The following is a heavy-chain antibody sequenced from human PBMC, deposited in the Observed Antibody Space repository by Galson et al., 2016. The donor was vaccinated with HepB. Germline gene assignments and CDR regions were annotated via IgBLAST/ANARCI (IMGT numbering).Heavy chain of an antibody. D-gene: IGHD2-15*01. CDR3: ARVVVVATNWFDL. CDR1: GGSFNAYY. V-gene: IGHV4-34*01. Sequence: SETLSLTCGVYGGSFNAYYWSWIRQPPGKGLEWIGEINHSGSTKSNPSLKTRVTISVDTSKNQFSLNLTSTTAADTAVYYCARVVVVATNWFDLWGQGTLVTVSS. CDR2: INHSGST. J-gene: IGHJ5*02.